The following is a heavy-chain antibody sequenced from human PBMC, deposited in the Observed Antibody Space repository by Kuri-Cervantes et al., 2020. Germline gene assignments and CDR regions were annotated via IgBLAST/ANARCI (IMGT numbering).Heavy chain of an antibody. CDR1: GFTFSSYW. D-gene: IGHD2-8*02. CDR3: ARDRAYWVVNGMDV. J-gene: IGHJ6*02. V-gene: IGHV3-7*01. Sequence: GGSLRLSCAAPGFTFSSYWMSWVRQAPGKGLEWVANIKQDGSEKYYVDSVKGRFTISRDNAKNSLYLQMNSLRAEDTAVYYCARDRAYWVVNGMDVWGQGTTVTVSS. CDR2: IKQDGSEK.